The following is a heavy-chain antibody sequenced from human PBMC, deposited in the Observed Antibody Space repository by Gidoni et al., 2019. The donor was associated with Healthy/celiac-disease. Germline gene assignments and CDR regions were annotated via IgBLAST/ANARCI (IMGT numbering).Heavy chain of an antibody. V-gene: IGHV4-34*01. CDR3: ARGRRGITMVRGVTYYFDY. CDR2: INHSGST. D-gene: IGHD3-10*01. J-gene: IGHJ4*02. Sequence: GEINHSGSTNYNPSLKSRVTISVDTCKNQFSLKLSSVTAADTAVYYCARGRRGITMVRGVTYYFDYWGQGTLVTVSS.